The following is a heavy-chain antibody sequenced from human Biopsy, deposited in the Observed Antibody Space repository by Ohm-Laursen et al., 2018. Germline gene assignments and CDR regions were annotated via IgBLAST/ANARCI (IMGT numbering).Heavy chain of an antibody. CDR2: ISPSGATT. CDR1: GNTFATYH. D-gene: IGHD5-24*01. CDR3: ARAGVGSDGTDSYYYGMDV. Sequence: SVKVPCNASGNTFATYHIHWVRQAPGQGLEWMGVISPSGATTSFSQKFQGRITMTRDTSTGTVYMDLNSLGSEDMAVYYCARAGVGSDGTDSYYYGMDVWGPGTTVTVSS. J-gene: IGHJ6*02. V-gene: IGHV1-46*01.